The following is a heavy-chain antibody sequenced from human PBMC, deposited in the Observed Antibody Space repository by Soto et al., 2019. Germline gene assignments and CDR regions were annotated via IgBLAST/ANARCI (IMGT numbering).Heavy chain of an antibody. J-gene: IGHJ6*04. Sequence: QLRESGPGLVKPSETLSLTCTVSGGSVNYLYWCWIRQPPGKGLEWIGYIYYTGITLYNPSLKSRLTIAIDTSKNQFSRNLRSVTAADTAMYYCASHPANAKVENGLDVWGEGTTVTVSS. CDR1: GGSVNYLY. V-gene: IGHV4-59*08. D-gene: IGHD1-1*01. CDR2: IYYTGIT. CDR3: ASHPANAKVENGLDV.